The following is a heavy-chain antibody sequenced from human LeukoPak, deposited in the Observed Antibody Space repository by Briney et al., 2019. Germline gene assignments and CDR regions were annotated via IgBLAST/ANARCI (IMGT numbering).Heavy chain of an antibody. CDR2: ISSSSSYI. CDR3: AREAAAGTDYYFDY. J-gene: IGHJ4*02. CDR1: GFTFSSYS. V-gene: IGHV3-21*01. Sequence: PGGSLRLSCAASGFTFSSYSMNWVRQAPGKGLEWVSSISSSSSYIYYADSVKGRFTISRDNAKNSLYLQMNSLRAEDTAVYYCAREAAAGTDYYFDYWGQGTLVTVSS. D-gene: IGHD6-13*01.